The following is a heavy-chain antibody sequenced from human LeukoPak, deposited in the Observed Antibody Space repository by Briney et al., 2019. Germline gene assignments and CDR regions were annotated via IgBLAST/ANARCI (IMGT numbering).Heavy chain of an antibody. Sequence: GASVKVSCRASGYTFTSYGISWVRQAPGQGLEWMGWINPNSGGTNYAQKFQGRVTMTRDTSISTAYMELSRLRSDDTAVYYCARGGYYDILTGYPIKRPHDYWGQGTLVTVSS. CDR1: GYTFTSYG. J-gene: IGHJ4*02. D-gene: IGHD3-9*01. V-gene: IGHV1-2*02. CDR2: INPNSGGT. CDR3: ARGGYYDILTGYPIKRPHDY.